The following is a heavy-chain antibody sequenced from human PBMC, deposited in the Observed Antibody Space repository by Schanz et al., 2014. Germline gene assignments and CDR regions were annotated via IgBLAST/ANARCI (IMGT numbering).Heavy chain of an antibody. J-gene: IGHJ5*02. D-gene: IGHD6-13*01. Sequence: QVQLQESGPGLVKPSQTLSLTCAVSGGSIDVSGYYWSWIRQQPGKALEWIGYIYHSGNTYFKPSLQSRLAMSVETAKNQFSLSLSSATAADTAVYYCARHGKYSSSWFDIWGQGALVIVSS. CDR1: GGSIDVSGYY. V-gene: IGHV4-31*11. CDR2: IYHSGNT. CDR3: ARHGKYSSSWFDI.